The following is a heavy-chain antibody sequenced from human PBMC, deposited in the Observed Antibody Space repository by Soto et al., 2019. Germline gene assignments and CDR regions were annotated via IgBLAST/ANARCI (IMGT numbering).Heavy chain of an antibody. D-gene: IGHD4-17*01. J-gene: IGHJ3*02. CDR2: INPSGGST. Sequence: KVSCKASGYTFTSYYMHWVRQAPGQGLEWMGIINPSGGSTSYAQKFQGRVTMTRDTSTSTVYMELSSLRSEDTAVYYCARETMTTVNNDAFDIWGQGTMVTVSS. CDR1: GYTFTSYY. CDR3: ARETMTTVNNDAFDI. V-gene: IGHV1-46*03.